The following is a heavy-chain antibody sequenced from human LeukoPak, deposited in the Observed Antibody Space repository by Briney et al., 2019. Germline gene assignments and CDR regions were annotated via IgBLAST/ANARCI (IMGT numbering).Heavy chain of an antibody. CDR1: GGTFSSYA. J-gene: IGHJ4*02. Sequence: ASVKVSCKASGGTFSSYAISWVRQAPGQGLEWMGGIIPIFGTANYAQKFQGRVTITADESTSTAYMELSSLRSEDTAVYYCARVDGYNHLPDYWGQGTLVTVSS. CDR3: ARVDGYNHLPDY. V-gene: IGHV1-69*13. CDR2: IIPIFGTA. D-gene: IGHD5-24*01.